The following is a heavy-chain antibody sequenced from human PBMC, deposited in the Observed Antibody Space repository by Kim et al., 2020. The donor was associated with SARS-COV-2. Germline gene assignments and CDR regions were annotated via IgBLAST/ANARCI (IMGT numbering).Heavy chain of an antibody. Sequence: SETLSLTCAVYGGSFSGYYWSWIRQPPGKGLEWIGEINHSGSTNYNPSLKSRVTISVDTSKNQFSLKLSSVTAADTAVYYCARARRHHYTSWSHFDYWGQGTLVTVSS. D-gene: IGHD6-6*01. V-gene: IGHV4-34*01. CDR1: GGSFSGYY. CDR2: INHSGST. J-gene: IGHJ4*02. CDR3: ARARRHHYTSWSHFDY.